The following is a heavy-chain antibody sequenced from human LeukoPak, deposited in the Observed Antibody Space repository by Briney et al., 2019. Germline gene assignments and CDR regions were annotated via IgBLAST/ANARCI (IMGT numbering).Heavy chain of an antibody. J-gene: IGHJ4*02. D-gene: IGHD4-23*01. CDR1: GGSISSYY. CDR3: ARGPSDGYGGNSDY. Sequence: SETLSLTCTVSGGSISSYYWSWIRQPPGKGLEWIGYIYYSGSTNYNPSLKSRVTISVDTSKNRFSLKLGSVTAADTAVYYCARGPSDGYGGNSDYWGQGTLVTVSS. V-gene: IGHV4-59*01. CDR2: IYYSGST.